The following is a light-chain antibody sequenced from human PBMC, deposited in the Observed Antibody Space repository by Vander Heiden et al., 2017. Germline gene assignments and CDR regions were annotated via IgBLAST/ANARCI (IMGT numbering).Light chain of an antibody. Sequence: EIVLTQSPGTLSLSPGERATLSCRASQSVSRNYLAWYQQKPGQAPRPLIYGASNRATGTPDRFSGSESGTDFTLTISRLEPEDFAVYYCQQYGSSPFTFGPGTKVDIK. CDR3: QQYGSSPFT. J-gene: IGKJ3*01. V-gene: IGKV3-20*01. CDR1: QSVSRNY. CDR2: GAS.